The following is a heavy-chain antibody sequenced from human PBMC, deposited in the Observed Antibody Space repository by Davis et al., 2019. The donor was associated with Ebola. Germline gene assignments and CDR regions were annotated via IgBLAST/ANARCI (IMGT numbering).Heavy chain of an antibody. Sequence: MPSETLSLTCPLYGGSFSGYYWSWIRQPPGKGLEWIGEINHSGSTNYNPSLKSRVTISVDTSKNQFSLKLSSVTAADTAVYYCASGVGAATRFDPWGQGTLVTVSS. V-gene: IGHV4-34*01. J-gene: IGHJ5*02. CDR2: INHSGST. CDR3: ASGVGAATRFDP. D-gene: IGHD4-17*01. CDR1: GGSFSGYY.